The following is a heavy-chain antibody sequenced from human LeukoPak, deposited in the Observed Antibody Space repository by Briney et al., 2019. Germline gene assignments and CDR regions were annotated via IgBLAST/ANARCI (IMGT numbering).Heavy chain of an antibody. CDR3: ASYFGRS. CDR1: GFSVSSNF. CDR2: IYSGGST. V-gene: IGHV3-53*01. Sequence: GGSLRLSCAAAGFSVSSNFMMWVRLAPGKGLEWVSFIYSGGSTYYADSVKGRFTISRDNFKNTLYLQMNNVRGEDTAVYYCASYFGRSWGQGTLVTVSS. J-gene: IGHJ5*02. D-gene: IGHD3-10*01.